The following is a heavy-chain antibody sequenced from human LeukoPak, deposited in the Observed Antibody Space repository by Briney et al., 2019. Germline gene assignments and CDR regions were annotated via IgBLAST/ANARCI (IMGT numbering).Heavy chain of an antibody. CDR3: ARARLTLTMVRGVIITSSRSWFDP. CDR1: GYTFTSYA. Sequence: ASVKVSCKASGYTFTSYAMHWVRHAPGQRLEWMGWINAGTGDTKYSQKFQDRVTITRDTSASTAYMELSSLRSEDTAVYYCARARLTLTMVRGVIITSSRSWFDPWGQGTLVTVSS. J-gene: IGHJ5*02. D-gene: IGHD3-10*01. V-gene: IGHV1-3*01. CDR2: INAGTGDT.